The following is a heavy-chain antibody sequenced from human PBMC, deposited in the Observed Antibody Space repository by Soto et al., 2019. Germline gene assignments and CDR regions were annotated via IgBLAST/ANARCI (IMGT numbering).Heavy chain of an antibody. Sequence: SVKVSCKASGYTFTTYVISWVRRAPGQGLEWMGWISTYTGNTNYAQKLQGRVTMTTDTSTSTAYMELRSLTSDDTAVYYCAREYISSWYNWFDPWGQGTLVTVSS. CDR2: ISTYTGNT. V-gene: IGHV1-18*04. CDR1: GYTFTTYV. J-gene: IGHJ5*02. CDR3: AREYISSWYNWFDP. D-gene: IGHD6-13*01.